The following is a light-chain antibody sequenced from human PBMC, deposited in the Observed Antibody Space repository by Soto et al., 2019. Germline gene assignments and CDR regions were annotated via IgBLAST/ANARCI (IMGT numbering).Light chain of an antibody. CDR3: SSYAGSSNV. J-gene: IGLJ1*01. V-gene: IGLV2-8*01. Sequence: QSALTQPPSVSGSPGQSVTISCTATTTDIGGYNYVSWYQQHPGKAPKLMIYEVNKRPSGVPDRFSGSKSGNTASLTVSGLQAEDEADYYCSSYAGSSNVFGTGTKVTVL. CDR1: TTDIGGYNY. CDR2: EVN.